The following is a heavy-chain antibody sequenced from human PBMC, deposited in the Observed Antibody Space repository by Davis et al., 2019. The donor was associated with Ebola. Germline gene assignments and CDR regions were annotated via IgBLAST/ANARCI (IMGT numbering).Heavy chain of an antibody. J-gene: IGHJ4*02. CDR3: AKDFGRHSDF. V-gene: IGHV3-74*01. D-gene: IGHD3/OR15-3a*01. CDR2: MNEDGTIT. CDR1: GFTLCSYR. Sequence: SLKISCAASGFTLCSYRMHCVRQAPGKGLVWVSRMNEDGTITSYADSVRGRFTIYRDNAKNTLYLQMNNLGPEDTAIYYYAKDFGRHSDFWGQGTLVTVSS.